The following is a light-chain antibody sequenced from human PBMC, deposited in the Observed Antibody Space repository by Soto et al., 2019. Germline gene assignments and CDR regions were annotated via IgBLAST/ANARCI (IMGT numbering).Light chain of an antibody. CDR2: TNN. CDR3: AAWDDSLNGYV. Sequence: QPVLTQPPSASGTPGQRVTISCSGSSSNIGRNTVNWYQQFPGTAPKLLIYTNNQRPSGVPGRFSGSKSGTSASLAISGLQSEDEAEYYCAAWDDSLNGYVFGAVTKLTVL. J-gene: IGLJ1*01. V-gene: IGLV1-44*01. CDR1: SSNIGRNT.